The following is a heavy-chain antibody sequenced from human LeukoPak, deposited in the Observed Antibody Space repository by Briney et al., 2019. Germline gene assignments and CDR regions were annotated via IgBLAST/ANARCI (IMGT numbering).Heavy chain of an antibody. D-gene: IGHD6-25*01. CDR3: ATLCSGSYYMDA. Sequence: ASVKVSCKASGGTLTSYVISWVRQAPGHGLEWMGGIIPISGTTNYAQKFQGRVTITADKSTSTAYMELSSLRSEDTAVYYSATLCSGSYYMDAWGKGTTVTVSS. V-gene: IGHV1-69*06. J-gene: IGHJ6*03. CDR1: GGTLTSYV. CDR2: IIPISGTT.